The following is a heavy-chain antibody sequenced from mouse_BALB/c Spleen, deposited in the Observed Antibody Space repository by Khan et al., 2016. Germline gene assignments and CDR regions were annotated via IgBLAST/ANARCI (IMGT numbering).Heavy chain of an antibody. CDR3: ARRTTRYTMDY. D-gene: IGHD2-14*01. V-gene: IGHV1-4*01. Sequence: QVQLKQSGAELARPGASVRMSCKASGYTFTSNTMHWVIQRPGQGLEWIGYINPRSDYTNYNQNFKDKATLTADKSSSTVYMQLSSPTSKDSAGYSSARRTTRYTMDYWGQGTSVTVAS. CDR1: GYTFTSNT. CDR2: INPRSDYT. J-gene: IGHJ4*01.